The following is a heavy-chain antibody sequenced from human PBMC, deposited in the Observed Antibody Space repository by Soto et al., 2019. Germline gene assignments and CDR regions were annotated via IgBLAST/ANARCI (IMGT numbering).Heavy chain of an antibody. J-gene: IGHJ4*02. D-gene: IGHD6-19*01. CDR2: VSHDGRNT. V-gene: IGHV3-30*18. CDR3: VKGGRQWLVTSDFNY. Sequence: VQLVESGGGVVQPGRSLRLSCAASGFTFSDYAMHWVRQAPGKGLGWVAVVSHDGRNTHYADSVKGRFTISRESSKNTVSLEMTLLRAEDTAGYSGVKGGRQWLVTSDFNYWGQGALVTVSS. CDR1: GFTFSDYA.